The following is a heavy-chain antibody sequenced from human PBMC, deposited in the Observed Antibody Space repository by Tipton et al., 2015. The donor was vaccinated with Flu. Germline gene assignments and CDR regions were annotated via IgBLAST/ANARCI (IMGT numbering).Heavy chain of an antibody. CDR3: ARDRGYYFDY. CDR1: GGSISSYY. V-gene: IGHV4-59*01. J-gene: IGHJ4*02. CDR2: IYYSGST. Sequence: GLVKPSETLSLTCTVSGGSISSYYWSWIRQPPGKGLEWIGYIYYSGSTNYNPSLKSRVTISVGTSKNQFSLKLSSVTAADTAVYYCARDRGYYFDYWGQGTLVTVSS. D-gene: IGHD3-10*01.